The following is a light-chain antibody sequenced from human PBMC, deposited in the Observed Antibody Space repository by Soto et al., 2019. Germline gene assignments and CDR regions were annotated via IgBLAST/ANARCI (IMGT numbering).Light chain of an antibody. Sequence: EIVLTQSPATLSLSPGERATLSCGASQSVSSSYLARYQQKPHLAPRLLIYDASSRATGIPYRFSGSGSGTNLNLTMSRLGAEDSAVYYCQHYGSSPFTFGQGTKLEIK. CDR3: QHYGSSPFT. J-gene: IGKJ2*01. CDR1: QSVSSSY. V-gene: IGKV3D-20*01. CDR2: DAS.